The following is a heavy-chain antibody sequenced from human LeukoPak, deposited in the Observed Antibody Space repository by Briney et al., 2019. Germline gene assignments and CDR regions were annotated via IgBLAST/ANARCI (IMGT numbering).Heavy chain of an antibody. D-gene: IGHD4-23*01. CDR2: IYYSGST. Sequence: SETLSLTCTVSGGSISSYYWSWIRQPPGKGLEWVGYIYYSGSTNYNPSLKSRVTISVDTSKNQFSLKLSSVTAADTAVYYCARTRAYGGRPDYWGQGTLVTVSS. CDR1: GGSISSYY. V-gene: IGHV4-59*01. J-gene: IGHJ4*02. CDR3: ARTRAYGGRPDY.